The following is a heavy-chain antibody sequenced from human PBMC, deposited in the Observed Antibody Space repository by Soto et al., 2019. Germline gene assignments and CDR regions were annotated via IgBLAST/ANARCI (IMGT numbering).Heavy chain of an antibody. CDR2: ISYSGST. CDR1: GGSIRTSGYS. Sequence: SETLSLTCTVSGGSIRTSGYSWGWIRRPPGKGLEWIATISYSGSTYYNPSLKGRVTMSVDTSKNQFSLKLSSVTAADTAVYYCARVGAQGSGWPFDYWGQGTLVTVSS. J-gene: IGHJ4*02. CDR3: ARVGAQGSGWPFDY. V-gene: IGHV4-39*01. D-gene: IGHD6-19*01.